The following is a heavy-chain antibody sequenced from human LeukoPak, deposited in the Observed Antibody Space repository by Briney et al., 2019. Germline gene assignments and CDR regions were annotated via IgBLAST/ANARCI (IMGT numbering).Heavy chain of an antibody. Sequence: GASVKVSCKASGYTFTGHYMHWVRQAPGQGLEWMGWINPNSGGTNYAQKFQGRVTMTRDTSISTAYMELSWLRSDDTAVYYCTRDPEMATILFEYWGQGTLVTVSS. CDR1: GYTFTGHY. V-gene: IGHV1-2*02. D-gene: IGHD5-24*01. CDR3: TRDPEMATILFEY. J-gene: IGHJ4*02. CDR2: INPNSGGT.